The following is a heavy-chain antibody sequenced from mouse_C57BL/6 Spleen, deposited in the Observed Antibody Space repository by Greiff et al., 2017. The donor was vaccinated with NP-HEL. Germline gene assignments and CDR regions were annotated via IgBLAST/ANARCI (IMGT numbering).Heavy chain of an antibody. CDR1: GYAFSSSW. Sequence: QVQLQQSGPELVKPGASVKISCKASGYAFSSSWMNWVKQRPGKGLGWIGRIYPGNGDTNYNGKFKGKATLTADKSSSTAYMQLSSLTSEDSAVYFCARKTTVVADYAMDYWGQGTSVTVSS. V-gene: IGHV1-82*01. CDR2: IYPGNGDT. J-gene: IGHJ4*01. D-gene: IGHD1-1*01. CDR3: ARKTTVVADYAMDY.